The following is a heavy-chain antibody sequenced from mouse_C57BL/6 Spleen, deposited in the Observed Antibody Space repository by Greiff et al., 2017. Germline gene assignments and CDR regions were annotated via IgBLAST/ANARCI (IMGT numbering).Heavy chain of an antibody. D-gene: IGHD2-12*01. J-gene: IGHJ4*01. V-gene: IGHV14-4*01. Sequence: EVQLKESGAELVRPGASVKLSCTASGFNIKDDYMHWVKQRPEQGLEWIGWIDPENGDTEYASKFQGKATITADTSSNTAYLQLSSLTSEDTAVYYCIDTTGYAMDYWGQGTSVTVSS. CDR1: GFNIKDDY. CDR2: IDPENGDT. CDR3: IDTTGYAMDY.